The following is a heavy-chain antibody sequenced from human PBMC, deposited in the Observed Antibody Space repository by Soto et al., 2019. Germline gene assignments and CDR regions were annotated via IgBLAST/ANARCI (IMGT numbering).Heavy chain of an antibody. V-gene: IGHV3-9*01. J-gene: IGHJ4*01. CDR3: VKDSYADFHRVLSTAEYFFDY. CDR2: ITWNSGKI. Sequence: GGSLRLSCTASGFTFDDYAMHWVRQGPGRGLEWVSGITWNSGKIAYADSVKGRFTIARDDDNNSLYLQMNSLRPEGTALYYCVKDSYADFHRVLSTAEYFFDYWGHGTLGTAPQ. CDR1: GFTFDDYA. D-gene: IGHD2-15*01.